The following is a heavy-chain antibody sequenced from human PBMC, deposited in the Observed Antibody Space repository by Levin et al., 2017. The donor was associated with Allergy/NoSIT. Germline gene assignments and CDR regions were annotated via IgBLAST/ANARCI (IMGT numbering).Heavy chain of an antibody. CDR3: AKLKQALGYYYDSSGSGYFQH. Sequence: LSLTCAASGFTFSSYAMSWVRQAPGKGLQWVSAISGSGGSTYYADSVKGRFTISRDNSKNTLYLQMNSMRAEDTAVYYCAKLKQALGYYYDSSGSGYFQHWGQGTLVTVSS. CDR2: ISGSGGST. D-gene: IGHD3-22*01. J-gene: IGHJ1*01. V-gene: IGHV3-23*01. CDR1: GFTFSSYA.